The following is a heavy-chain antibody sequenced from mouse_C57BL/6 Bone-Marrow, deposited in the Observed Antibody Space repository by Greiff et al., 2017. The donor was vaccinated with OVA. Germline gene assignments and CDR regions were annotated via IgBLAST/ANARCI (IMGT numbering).Heavy chain of an antibody. V-gene: IGHV1-18*01. Sequence: EVQLQQSGPELVKPGASVKIPCKASGYTFTDYNMDWVKQSHGKSLEWIGDINPNNGGTIYNQKFKGKATLTVDKSSSTAYMELRSLTSEDTAVYYCARRYYSNYEYYFDYWGQGTTLTVSS. J-gene: IGHJ2*01. D-gene: IGHD2-5*01. CDR2: INPNNGGT. CDR1: GYTFTDYN. CDR3: ARRYYSNYEYYFDY.